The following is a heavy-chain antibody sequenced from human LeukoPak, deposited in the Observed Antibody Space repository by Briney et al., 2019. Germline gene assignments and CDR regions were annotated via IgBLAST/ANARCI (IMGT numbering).Heavy chain of an antibody. CDR1: GYTFTDYF. J-gene: IGHJ3*02. CDR3: ARGPRITIFGVVMANDAFDI. V-gene: IGHV1-2*02. Sequence: ASVKVSCKASGYTFTDYFMNWVRQAPGQGLEWMGWINPKSGGTVYAQKFQGRVTMTRDTSSSTAYMELSRLRFDDTVVYYCARGPRITIFGVVMANDAFDIWGQGTMVTVSS. D-gene: IGHD3-3*01. CDR2: INPKSGGT.